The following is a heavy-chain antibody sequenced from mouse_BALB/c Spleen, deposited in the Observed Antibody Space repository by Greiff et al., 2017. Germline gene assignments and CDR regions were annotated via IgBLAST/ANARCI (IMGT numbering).Heavy chain of an antibody. D-gene: IGHD1-1*01. Sequence: VHLVESGPQLVRPGASVKISCKASGYSFTSYWMHWVKQRPGQGLEWIGMIDPSDSETRLNQKFKDKATLTVDKSSSTAYMQLSSPTSEDSAVYYCARGDYYGSSPAWFAYWGQGTLVTVSA. CDR2: IDPSDSET. CDR1: GYSFTSYW. CDR3: ARGDYYGSSPAWFAY. V-gene: IGHV1S126*01. J-gene: IGHJ3*01.